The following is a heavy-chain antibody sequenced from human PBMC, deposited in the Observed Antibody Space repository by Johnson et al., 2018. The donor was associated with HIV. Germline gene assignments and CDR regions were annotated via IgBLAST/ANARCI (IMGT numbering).Heavy chain of an antibody. D-gene: IGHD6-6*01. Sequence: VQLVESGGALVQPGGSLKLSCAASGFTFSGSAMHWVRQASGTGLEWVGRIRSKANSYATAYAASVKGRFTISRDDSKNTLYLQMNSLKTEDTAVYYCTTDLFEYSSSSAAFDIWGQGTLVTVSS. CDR2: IRSKANSYAT. CDR1: GFTFSGSA. J-gene: IGHJ3*02. CDR3: TTDLFEYSSSSAAFDI. V-gene: IGHV3-73*01.